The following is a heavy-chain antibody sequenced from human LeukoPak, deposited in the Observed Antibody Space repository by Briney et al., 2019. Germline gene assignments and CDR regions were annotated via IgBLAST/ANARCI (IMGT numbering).Heavy chain of an antibody. CDR3: ARRSGDSSGYLL. CDR2: IYYSGST. CDR1: GGSISSSSYY. V-gene: IGHV4-39*01. J-gene: IGHJ4*02. D-gene: IGHD3-22*01. Sequence: SETLSLTCTVSGGSISSSSYYWGWIRQPPGKGLEWIGSIYYSGSTYYNPSLKSRVTISVDTSKNQFPLKLSSVTAADTAVYYCARRSGDSSGYLLWGQGTLVTVSS.